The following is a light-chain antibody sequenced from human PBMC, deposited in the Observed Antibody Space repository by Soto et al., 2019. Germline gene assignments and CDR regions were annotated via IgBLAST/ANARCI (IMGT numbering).Light chain of an antibody. V-gene: IGKV3-15*01. CDR1: QSINSE. Sequence: EIVMTQSPATLSLSPGERAALSCRASQSINSELAWYQQKPGQPPRLLIYGASTRATGVPARFTGSESGSEFTLTISGLQSEDFAVYYCQQGPKWPLTFCQGTRLEI. CDR3: QQGPKWPLT. J-gene: IGKJ2*01. CDR2: GAS.